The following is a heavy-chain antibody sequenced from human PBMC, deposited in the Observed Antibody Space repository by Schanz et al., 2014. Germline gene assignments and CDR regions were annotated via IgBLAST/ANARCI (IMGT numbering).Heavy chain of an antibody. V-gene: IGHV4-34*02. CDR1: GGSFSSNY. D-gene: IGHD5-12*01. J-gene: IGHJ4*02. CDR2: INQSGTT. CDR3: ASPSGYSDYGTYFDF. Sequence: QVQLQQWGAGLLKPSETLSLTCAVYGGSFSSNYWSWIRQPPGKGLVWIGEINQSGTTNYNPSLKSRVTMSVYRSKNQISLKLRSVTAADTAVYYCASPSGYSDYGTYFDFWGQGTLVTVSS.